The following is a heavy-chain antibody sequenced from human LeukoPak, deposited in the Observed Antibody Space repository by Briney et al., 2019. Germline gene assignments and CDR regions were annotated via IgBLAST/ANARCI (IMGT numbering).Heavy chain of an antibody. Sequence: GGSLRLSCAASGFTFSSYEMNWVRLAPGKGLEWVSYIDTSGTNIYYAGSVKGRFTVSRDNAKNSLYLQMNSLRAEDTGIYYCARETINCGGDCYDYWGQGALVTVSS. D-gene: IGHD2-21*01. J-gene: IGHJ4*02. V-gene: IGHV3-48*03. CDR1: GFTFSSYE. CDR2: IDTSGTNI. CDR3: ARETINCGGDCYDY.